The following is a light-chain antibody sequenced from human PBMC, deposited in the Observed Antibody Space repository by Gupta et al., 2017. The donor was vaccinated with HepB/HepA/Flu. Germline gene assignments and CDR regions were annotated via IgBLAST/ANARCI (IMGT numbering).Light chain of an antibody. Sequence: QSALTPPASLSASPAQSIAISSTGASSDASFYNYVSWYQHHPDKAPRLIIYDVSSRPSWVSNRFSCSKSGKTASLTISGLQAEDEADYYCSSYITSSTSVVFGGGTKLTVV. CDR2: DVS. V-gene: IGLV2-14*03. CDR3: SSYITSSTSVV. CDR1: SSDASFYNY. J-gene: IGLJ2*01.